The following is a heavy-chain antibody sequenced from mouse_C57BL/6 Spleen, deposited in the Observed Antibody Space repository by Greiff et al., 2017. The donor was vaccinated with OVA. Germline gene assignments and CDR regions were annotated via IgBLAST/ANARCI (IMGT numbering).Heavy chain of an antibody. D-gene: IGHD2-3*01. V-gene: IGHV1-7*01. Sequence: VQVVESGAELAKPGASVKLSCKASGYTFTSYWMHWVKQRPGQGLEWIGYINPSSGYTKYNQKFKDKATLTADKSSSTAYMQLSSLTYEDSAVYYCARYYDGYLYYFDYWGQGTTLTVSS. CDR2: INPSSGYT. J-gene: IGHJ2*01. CDR3: ARYYDGYLYYFDY. CDR1: GYTFTSYW.